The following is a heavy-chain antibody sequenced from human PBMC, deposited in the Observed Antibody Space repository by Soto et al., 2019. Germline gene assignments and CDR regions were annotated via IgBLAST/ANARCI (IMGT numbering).Heavy chain of an antibody. CDR1: GDSISNNNFY. V-gene: IGHV4-39*01. D-gene: IGHD3-10*01. J-gene: IGHJ6*03. CDR2: IYYSGST. Sequence: QLRLQESGPGLVKPSETLSLTCTVSGDSISNNNFYWGWIRQPPGKGLEWIGTIYYSGSTYYNPSLKSRVTISVDTSNNQLSLKLSSVTAADTAVYYCARHYGYYSHYMDVWTKGTTVTVSS. CDR3: ARHYGYYSHYMDV.